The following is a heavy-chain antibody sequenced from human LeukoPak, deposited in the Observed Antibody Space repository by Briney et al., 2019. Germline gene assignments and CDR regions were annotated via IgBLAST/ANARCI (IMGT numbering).Heavy chain of an antibody. D-gene: IGHD2-21*02. CDR2: ISWNSGSI. CDR3: AKDIRAYCGGDCAYDAFDI. CDR1: GFTFDDYA. V-gene: IGHV3-9*01. Sequence: GGSLRLSCAASGFTFDDYAMHWVRQAPGKGLEWVSGISWNSGSIGYADSVKGRFTISRDNAKNSLYLQMNSLRAEDTALYYCAKDIRAYCGGDCAYDAFDIWGQGTMVTVSS. J-gene: IGHJ3*02.